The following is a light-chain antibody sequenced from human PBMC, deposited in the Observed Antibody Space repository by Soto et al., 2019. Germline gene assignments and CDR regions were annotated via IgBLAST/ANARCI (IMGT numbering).Light chain of an antibody. CDR3: SSYTTSSTRV. J-gene: IGLJ1*01. V-gene: IGLV2-14*01. CDR1: GRDIGAYNY. CDR2: EVT. Sequence: QSALTQPASVSGSPGQSITISCTGSGRDIGAYNYVSWYQQHPGKAPKLIIYEVTNRPSGVSNRFSGSKSGNTASLTISGLQAEDEADYYCSSYTTSSTRVFGTGTKLTVL.